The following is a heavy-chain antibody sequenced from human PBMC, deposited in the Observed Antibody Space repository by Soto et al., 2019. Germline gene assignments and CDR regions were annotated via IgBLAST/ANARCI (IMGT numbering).Heavy chain of an antibody. D-gene: IGHD6-6*01. CDR2: INHSGST. CDR1: GGSFSGYY. V-gene: IGHV4-34*01. J-gene: IGHJ6*02. CDR3: ARGQDSSSSHLRRGYYYGMDV. Sequence: PSETLSLTCAVYGGSFSGYYWSWIRQPPGKGLEWIGEINHSGSTNYNPSLKSRVTISVDTSKNQFSLKLSSVTAADTAVYYCARGQDSSSSHLRRGYYYGMDVWGQGTTVTVSS.